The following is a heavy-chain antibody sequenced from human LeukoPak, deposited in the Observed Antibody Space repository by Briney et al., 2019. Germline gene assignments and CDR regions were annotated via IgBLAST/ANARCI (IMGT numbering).Heavy chain of an antibody. J-gene: IGHJ4*02. Sequence: SSVKVSCKASGYTFTGYYMHWVRQAPGQGLEWMGWIDPNSGGTNYAQKFQSRVTMTRDTSISTAYMELSRLRSDDTAVYYCARVPFRLEWLLLGYWGQGTLVTVSS. CDR1: GYTFTGYY. D-gene: IGHD3-3*01. V-gene: IGHV1-2*02. CDR3: ARVPFRLEWLLLGY. CDR2: IDPNSGGT.